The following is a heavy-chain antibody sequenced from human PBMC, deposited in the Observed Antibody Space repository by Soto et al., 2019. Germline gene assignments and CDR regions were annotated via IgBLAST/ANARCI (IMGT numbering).Heavy chain of an antibody. J-gene: IGHJ4*02. Sequence: GESLKISCAASGFTFSSYSMNWVRQAPGKGLEWVSYISSSSSTIYYADSVKGRFTISRDNAKNSLYLQMNSLRAEDTAVYYCAREEWLRHFDYWGQGTLVTV. D-gene: IGHD5-12*01. V-gene: IGHV3-48*01. CDR2: ISSSSSTI. CDR3: AREEWLRHFDY. CDR1: GFTFSSYS.